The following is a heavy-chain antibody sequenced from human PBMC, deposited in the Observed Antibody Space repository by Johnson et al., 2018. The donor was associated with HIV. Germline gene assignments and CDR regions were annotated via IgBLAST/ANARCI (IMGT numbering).Heavy chain of an antibody. V-gene: IGHV3-30-3*01. J-gene: IGHJ3*02. CDR3: ARAYNYPI. CDR1: GFTFSNYA. D-gene: IGHD1-1*01. CDR2: ISFDGSNE. Sequence: QVQLVESWGGVVQPGRSLRLSCAASGFTFSNYAMHWVRQVLGKGLEWVAIISFDGSNEYYADSVKGRFTLSRDNFKNTLFLQMNSLRVEDTAVYYCARAYNYPIWGQGTMLTVSS.